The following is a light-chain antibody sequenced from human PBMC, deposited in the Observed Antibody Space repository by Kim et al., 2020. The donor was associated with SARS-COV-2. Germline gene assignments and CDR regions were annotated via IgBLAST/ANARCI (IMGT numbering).Light chain of an antibody. V-gene: IGKV3-20*01. J-gene: IGKJ2*01. Sequence: SPGQGATLSCGDSGTDSSGNLSCYQKKPGQAPRLLIYGPSSRATGIPDRFSGSGSGKDFTLTISRLEPEDFAVYHCQQYADLPYTFGQGTKVDIK. CDR2: GPS. CDR1: GTDSSGN. CDR3: QQYADLPYT.